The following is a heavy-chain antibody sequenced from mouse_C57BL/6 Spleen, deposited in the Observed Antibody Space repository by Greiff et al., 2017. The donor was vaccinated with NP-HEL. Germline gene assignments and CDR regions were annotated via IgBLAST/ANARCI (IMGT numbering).Heavy chain of an antibody. CDR3: ARITTVVAKAFDY. V-gene: IGHV2-9-1*01. CDR2: IWTGGGT. Sequence: VMLVESGPGLVAPSQSLSITCTVSGFSLTSYAISWVRQPPGKGLEWLGVIWTGGGTNYNSALKSRLSISKDNSKSQVFLKMNSLQTDDTARYYCARITTVVAKAFDYWGQGTTLTVSS. D-gene: IGHD1-1*01. J-gene: IGHJ2*01. CDR1: GFSLTSYA.